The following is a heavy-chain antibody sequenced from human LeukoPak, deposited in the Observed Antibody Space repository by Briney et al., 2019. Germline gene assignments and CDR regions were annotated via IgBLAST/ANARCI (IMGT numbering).Heavy chain of an antibody. CDR1: GFTVSSNY. D-gene: IGHD6-13*01. CDR3: ARGPSIAAAREDY. V-gene: IGHV3-53*01. J-gene: IGHJ4*02. CDR2: IYSGGST. Sequence: GGSLRLSCAASGFTVSSNYMSWVRQAPGKGLEWVSVIYSGGSTYYADSVKGRFTISRDNSKNTLYLQMNSLKAEDTAVYYCARGPSIAAAREDYWGQGTLVTVSS.